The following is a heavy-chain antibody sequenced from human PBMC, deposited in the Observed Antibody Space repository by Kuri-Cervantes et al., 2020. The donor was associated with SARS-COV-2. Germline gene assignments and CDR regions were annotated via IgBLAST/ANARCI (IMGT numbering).Heavy chain of an antibody. CDR2: IIPIFGTA. V-gene: IGHV1-69*06. Sequence: SVKVSCKASGGTFSSYAISWVRQAPGQGLEWMGGIIPIFGTANYAQKFQGRVTITADKSTSTAYMELSSLRSEDTAVYYCARLDYGGNYYYGMDVWGHGTTVTVSS. D-gene: IGHD4-23*01. CDR1: GGTFSSYA. J-gene: IGHJ6*02. CDR3: ARLDYGGNYYYGMDV.